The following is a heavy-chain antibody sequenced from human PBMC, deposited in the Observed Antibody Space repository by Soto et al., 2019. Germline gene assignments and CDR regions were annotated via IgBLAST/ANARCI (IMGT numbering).Heavy chain of an antibody. J-gene: IGHJ5*02. V-gene: IGHV1-18*04. D-gene: IGHD5-12*01. Sequence: QVQLVQSGAEVKKPGASVKVSCKASGYTFSSYGISWIRQAPGQGLEWMGWINAYNGHTNYAQNLQGRVTMTTDTSTSTAYMELRSLRSDDTAVYYCATSYDSGLDPWGQGTQVSVSS. CDR2: INAYNGHT. CDR1: GYTFSSYG. CDR3: ATSYDSGLDP.